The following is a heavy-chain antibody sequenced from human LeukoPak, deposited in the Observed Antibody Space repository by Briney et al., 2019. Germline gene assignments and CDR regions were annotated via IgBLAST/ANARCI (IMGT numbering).Heavy chain of an antibody. D-gene: IGHD3-3*02. CDR3: AARRRYYHYMDV. CDR1: GSTFSSYA. CDR2: ISNTGSNT. V-gene: IGHV3-23*01. Sequence: PGGSLRLSCATSGSTFSSYAVAWVRQAPGKGLEWVSSISNTGSNTYYADSVKGRFTISRDNSKNTLSLQMNSLTAEDTAVYYCAARRRYYHYMDVWGKGTTVTVSS. J-gene: IGHJ6*03.